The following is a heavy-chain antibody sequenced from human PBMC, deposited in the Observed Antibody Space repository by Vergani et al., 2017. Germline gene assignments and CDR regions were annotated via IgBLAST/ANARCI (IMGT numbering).Heavy chain of an antibody. CDR2: INPNTGDT. V-gene: IGHV1-2*02. Sequence: QVQLVQSGSEVKKPGASVKVSCKASGYNFNTYYIHWVRQAPGQGLEWMGLINPNTGDTNFAQKFQGRVTMTRDTSANTVYVEGTRLTSDDTAIYYCARGRPYGGWFDPWGQGSLVTVSS. CDR1: GYNFNTYY. D-gene: IGHD4-17*01. CDR3: ARGRPYGGWFDP. J-gene: IGHJ5*02.